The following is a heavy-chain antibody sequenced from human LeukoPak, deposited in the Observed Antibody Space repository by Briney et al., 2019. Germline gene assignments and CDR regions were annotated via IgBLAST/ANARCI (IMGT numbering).Heavy chain of an antibody. CDR3: AKDPNTLYDFWSGYK. D-gene: IGHD3-3*01. V-gene: IGHV3-23*01. CDR1: GFTFTGHT. CDR2: IGGRDDRT. Sequence: GGSLRLSCAASGFTFTGHTMTWLRQAPGKGLEWVSIIGGRDDRTYYADSVNRRFTTSRENSKNILYLQMNSLRAEDTAAYYCAKDPNTLYDFWSGYKWGQGTLVTVSS. J-gene: IGHJ4*02.